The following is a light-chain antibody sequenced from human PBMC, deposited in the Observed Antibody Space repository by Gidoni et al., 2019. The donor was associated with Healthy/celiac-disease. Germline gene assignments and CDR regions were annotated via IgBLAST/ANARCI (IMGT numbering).Light chain of an antibody. J-gene: IGKJ4*01. CDR2: KAS. Sequence: DIQMTQSPSTLSASVGDRVTITCRASQSISSWLAWYQQKPGKAPKLLIYKASSLESGVPSRFSGSGSGTEFTLTISSLQPDDFATYYCQQYNSYSTLXXXTKVEIK. CDR1: QSISSW. V-gene: IGKV1-5*03. CDR3: QQYNSYST.